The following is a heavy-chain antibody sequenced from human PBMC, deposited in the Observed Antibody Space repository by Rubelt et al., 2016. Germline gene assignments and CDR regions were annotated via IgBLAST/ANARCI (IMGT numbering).Heavy chain of an antibody. J-gene: IGHJ4*02. CDR2: INPSGGST. CDR3: ARANSGSGYFGIDY. V-gene: IGHV1-46*01. D-gene: IGHD3-22*01. CDR1: GYTFTSYY. Sequence: QVQLVQSGAEVKKPGASVKVSCKASGYTFTSYYMHWVRQAPGQGLEWMGIINPSGGSTGYAKKFQGRIPMTRDTSTSTVYMELSSLRSEDTAVYYCARANSGSGYFGIDYWGQGTLVTVSS.